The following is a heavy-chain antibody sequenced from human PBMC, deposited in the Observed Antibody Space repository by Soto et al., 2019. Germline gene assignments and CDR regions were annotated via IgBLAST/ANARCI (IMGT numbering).Heavy chain of an antibody. V-gene: IGHV3-7*05. CDR2: IDRGGSEK. CDR1: GFTFSNYW. J-gene: IGHJ4*02. CDR3: ARGYVGY. Sequence: GGSLRLSCAASGFTFSNYWMTWVRQAPGKGLEWGANIDRGGSEKYYVDSVKGRFTISRDNAKNSLYLQMNSLRAEDTAVYYCARGYVGYWGQGTLVTVSS.